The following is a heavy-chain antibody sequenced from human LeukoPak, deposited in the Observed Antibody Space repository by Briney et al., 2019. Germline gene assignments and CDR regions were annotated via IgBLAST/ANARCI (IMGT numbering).Heavy chain of an antibody. CDR3: AKDPPQGYSSSWYWLYFDL. J-gene: IGHJ2*01. Sequence: GGSLRLSCAVSGFRFSSYAMNWVRQAPGKGLEWVSAISDSGGSTYYADSVKGRFTISRDNSKNTLYLQMNSLRAEDTAVYYCAKDPPQGYSSSWYWLYFDLWGRGTLVSVSS. CDR1: GFRFSSYA. V-gene: IGHV3-23*01. D-gene: IGHD6-13*01. CDR2: ISDSGGST.